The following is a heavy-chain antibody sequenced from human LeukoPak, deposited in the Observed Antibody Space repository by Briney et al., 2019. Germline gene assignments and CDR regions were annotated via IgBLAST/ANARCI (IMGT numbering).Heavy chain of an antibody. CDR3: AKMDREETGYYSGSVYGMDV. V-gene: IGHV3-30*18. CDR2: ISYDGSNK. J-gene: IGHJ6*02. Sequence: PGGSLRLSCAVSGFTFSDYGMYWVRQAPGKGLEWLAVISYDGSNKRYADSVKGRLTISRDNSKNTLYLQMSSLRVEDTAVYYCAKMDREETGYYSGSVYGMDVWGQGTTVTVS. CDR1: GFTFSDYG. D-gene: IGHD3-9*01.